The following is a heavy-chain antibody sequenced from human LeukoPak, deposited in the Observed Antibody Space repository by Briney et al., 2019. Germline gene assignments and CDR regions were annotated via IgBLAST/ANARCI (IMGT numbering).Heavy chain of an antibody. CDR1: GYPFTTYY. D-gene: IGHD4-17*01. CDR2: INPKNGDS. V-gene: IGHV1-2*02. Sequence: ASVKVSCKASGYPFTTYYIHRVRQAPGQGLEWMGCINPKNGDSKYAQKFQGRVTMTRATSIATAYKEVSRLTSDDTAVYFCARAGYDYGDSSDFWGQGTLVTVSS. CDR3: ARAGYDYGDSSDF. J-gene: IGHJ4*02.